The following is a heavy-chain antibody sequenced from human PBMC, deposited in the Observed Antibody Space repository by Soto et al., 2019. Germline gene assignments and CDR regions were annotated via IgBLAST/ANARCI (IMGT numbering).Heavy chain of an antibody. CDR1: GGSISSGDYY. CDR3: ARDPHYNFWSGPYGMDV. D-gene: IGHD3-3*01. J-gene: IGHJ6*02. V-gene: IGHV4-30-4*01. Sequence: SETLSLTCTVSGGSISSGDYYWTWIRQPPGKGLEWIGYIYNSGSTYYNPSLKSRLTISLDTSKNHFSLKLSSVTAADTAEYYCARDPHYNFWSGPYGMDVWGQGTTVTVS. CDR2: IYNSGST.